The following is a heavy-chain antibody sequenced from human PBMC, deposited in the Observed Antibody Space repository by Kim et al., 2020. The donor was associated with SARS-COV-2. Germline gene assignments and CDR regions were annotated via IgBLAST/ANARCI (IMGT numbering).Heavy chain of an antibody. J-gene: IGHJ4*02. CDR1: GFTFSSYE. CDR3: AREHEDGYFDY. D-gene: IGHD2-15*01. V-gene: IGHV3-48*03. CDR2: ISSSGSTI. Sequence: GGSLRLSCAASGFTFSSYEMNWVRQAPGKGLEWVSYISSSGSTIYYADSVKGRFTISRDNAKNSLYLQMNSLRAEDTAVYYCAREHEDGYFDYWGQGTLVTVSS.